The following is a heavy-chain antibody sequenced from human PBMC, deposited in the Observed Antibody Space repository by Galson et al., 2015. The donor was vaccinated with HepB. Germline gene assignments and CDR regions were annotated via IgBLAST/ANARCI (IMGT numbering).Heavy chain of an antibody. J-gene: IGHJ4*02. CDR1: GDSISNDRW. CDR2: AYHSGGT. Sequence: ETLSLTCAVSGDSISNDRWWSWVRQPPGEGLERIGEAYHSGGTNYRPSLKSRVTISVDKSKNQFSLKLTSVTAADTAVYYCARAKEGRGYFDYWGQRTLVTVSS. CDR3: ARAKEGRGYFDY. D-gene: IGHD3-10*01. V-gene: IGHV4-4*02.